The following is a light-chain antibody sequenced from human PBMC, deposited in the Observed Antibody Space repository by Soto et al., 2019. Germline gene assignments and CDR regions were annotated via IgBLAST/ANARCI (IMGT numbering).Light chain of an antibody. CDR1: SNDVGGYHY. CDR3: GTYDSSLRDGV. Sequence: QSVLTQPRSVSGSPGQSVTISCTGTSNDVGGYHYVSWYQHHPGKAPKLVIFDVNRRPSGVPHRFSGSKSDNTASLTISGLQAEDEADYYCGTYDSSLRDGVFGTGTKVTVL. V-gene: IGLV2-11*01. J-gene: IGLJ1*01. CDR2: DVN.